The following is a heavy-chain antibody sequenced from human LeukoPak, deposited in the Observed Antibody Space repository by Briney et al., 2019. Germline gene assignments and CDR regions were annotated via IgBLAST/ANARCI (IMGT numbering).Heavy chain of an antibody. D-gene: IGHD2-2*01. J-gene: IGHJ4*02. CDR1: GYSISSGYY. V-gene: IGHV4-38-2*02. Sequence: PSETLSLTCTVSGYSISSGYYWGWIRQPPGKGLEWIGSIYHSGSTYYNPSLKSRVTISVDTSKNQFSLKLSSVTAADTAVYYCARVGWFSVPATAHYFDYWGQGTLVTVPS. CDR2: IYHSGST. CDR3: ARVGWFSVPATAHYFDY.